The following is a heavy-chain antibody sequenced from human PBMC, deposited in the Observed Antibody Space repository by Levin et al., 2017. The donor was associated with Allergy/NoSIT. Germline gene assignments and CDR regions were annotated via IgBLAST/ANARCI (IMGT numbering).Heavy chain of an antibody. J-gene: IGHJ4*02. CDR2: NNHRGNS. V-gene: IGHV4-34*01. D-gene: IGHD2-2*01. Sequence: KPSETLSLTCVVNGGSFSPYYWSWIRQTPGKGLEWIGENNHRGNSKYNPSLKSRVTISVDTSKTLFSLNLTSVTAADTAVYYCARRAFCSSQVCYDSWGQGTLVTVSS. CDR1: GGSFSPYY. CDR3: ARRAFCSSQVCYDS.